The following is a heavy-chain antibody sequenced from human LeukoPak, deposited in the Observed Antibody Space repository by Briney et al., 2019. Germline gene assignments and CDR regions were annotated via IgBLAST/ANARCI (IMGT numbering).Heavy chain of an antibody. D-gene: IGHD6-13*01. CDR1: GGSFSGYY. Sequence: SETLSLTCAVYGGSFSGYYWSWIRQPPGKGLEWIGEINHSGSTNYNPSLKSRVTISVDTSKNQFSLKLSSVTAADTAVYYCARGLISSWYVNYYYMDVWGKGTTVTVSS. CDR2: INHSGST. CDR3: ARGLISSWYVNYYYMDV. V-gene: IGHV4-34*01. J-gene: IGHJ6*03.